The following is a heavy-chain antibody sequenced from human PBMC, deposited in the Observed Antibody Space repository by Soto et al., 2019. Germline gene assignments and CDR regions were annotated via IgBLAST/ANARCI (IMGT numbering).Heavy chain of an antibody. D-gene: IGHD2-21*01. J-gene: IGHJ4*02. CDR1: GGSFSGYY. CDR3: ARARGHKFDY. V-gene: IGHV4-34*01. Sequence: KSSETLSLTCAVYGGSFSGYYWSWIRQPPGKGLEWIGEINHSGSTNYNPSLKSRVTISVDTSKNQFSLKLSSVTAADTAVYYCARARGHKFDYWGQGTLVTVS. CDR2: INHSGST.